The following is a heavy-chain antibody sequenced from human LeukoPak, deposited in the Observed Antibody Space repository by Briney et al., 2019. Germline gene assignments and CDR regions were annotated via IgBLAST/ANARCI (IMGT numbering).Heavy chain of an antibody. V-gene: IGHV4-34*01. Sequence: SETLSLTCAVYGGSFSGYYWSWLRQPPGKGLEWVGEINHSGSTNYNPSLKSRVTISVDTSKNQFSLKLSSVTAADTAVYYCARGRKDGSVFWGHDYWGQGTLVTVSS. D-gene: IGHD3-10*01. CDR1: GGSFSGYY. CDR3: ARGRKDGSVFWGHDY. J-gene: IGHJ4*02. CDR2: INHSGST.